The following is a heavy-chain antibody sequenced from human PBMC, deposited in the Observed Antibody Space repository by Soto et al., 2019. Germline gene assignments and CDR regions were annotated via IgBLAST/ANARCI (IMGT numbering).Heavy chain of an antibody. CDR3: ARDRDFWSGYLHMDV. V-gene: IGHV4-4*07. D-gene: IGHD3-3*01. CDR2: IYTSGST. Sequence: QVQLQESGPGLVKPSETLSLTCTVSGGSIRSYYWSWIRQPAGKGLEWIGRIYTSGSTNYNPSLKSRVTMSVDTSKNQFALKLSSVTAADTAVYYCARDRDFWSGYLHMDVWGQGTTVTVSS. CDR1: GGSIRSYY. J-gene: IGHJ6*02.